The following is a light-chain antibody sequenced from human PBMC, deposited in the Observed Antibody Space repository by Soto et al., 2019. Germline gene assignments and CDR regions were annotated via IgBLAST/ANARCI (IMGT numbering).Light chain of an antibody. CDR1: SSNIGGNS. CDR3: GSWDSSMSAYV. CDR2: DDD. Sequence: QSVLTQPPSVSAAPGQKVTISCSGSSSNIGGNSVSWYQQLPGTAPKLLIYDDDKRPSGIPDRFSGSKSGTSATLGITGFRPWDAVDDYCGSWDSSMSAYVFGSGTKVTVL. J-gene: IGLJ1*01. V-gene: IGLV1-51*01.